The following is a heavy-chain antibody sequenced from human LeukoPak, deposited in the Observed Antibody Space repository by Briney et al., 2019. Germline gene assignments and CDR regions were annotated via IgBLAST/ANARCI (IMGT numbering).Heavy chain of an antibody. CDR2: ISAGGGST. CDR3: AKDRYYGSGTDGKYYFDY. V-gene: IGHV3-23*01. Sequence: PGGSLRLSCAASGFTFNNYAMSWVRQAPGKGLEWVSGISAGGGSTYYADSVKGRFTISRDNSKNTLSLQMNSLRAEDAAVYYCAKDRYYGSGTDGKYYFDYWGQGTLVTVSS. J-gene: IGHJ4*02. CDR1: GFTFNNYA. D-gene: IGHD3-10*01.